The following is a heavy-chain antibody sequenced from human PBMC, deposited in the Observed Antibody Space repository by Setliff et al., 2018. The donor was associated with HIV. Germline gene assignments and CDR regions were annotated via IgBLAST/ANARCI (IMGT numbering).Heavy chain of an antibody. J-gene: IGHJ4*02. CDR3: TRGAYFDFWSGFEFAFDY. V-gene: IGHV1-46*01. CDR2: INLGAGST. CDR1: GLTFTSYY. Sequence: ASVKVSCKASGLTFTSYYMHWVRQVPGQGLEWMGIINLGAGSTSYARKFQGRVNMTRDTSTSTVFMEVSSLRSEDTAVFFCTRGAYFDFWSGFEFAFDYWGQGTLVTVSS. D-gene: IGHD3-3*01.